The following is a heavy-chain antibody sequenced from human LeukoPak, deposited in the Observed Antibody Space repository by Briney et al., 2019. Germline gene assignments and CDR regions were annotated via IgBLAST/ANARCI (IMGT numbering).Heavy chain of an antibody. Sequence: SETLSLTCAVSGGSISSGGYSWSWIWQPPGKGLEWIGYIYHSGSTYYNPSLKSRVTISVDRSKNQFSLKLSSVTAADTAVYYCAREIDGSEDVWGQGTTVTVSS. CDR3: AREIDGSEDV. V-gene: IGHV4-30-2*01. CDR2: IYHSGST. CDR1: GGSISSGGYS. D-gene: IGHD5-24*01. J-gene: IGHJ6*02.